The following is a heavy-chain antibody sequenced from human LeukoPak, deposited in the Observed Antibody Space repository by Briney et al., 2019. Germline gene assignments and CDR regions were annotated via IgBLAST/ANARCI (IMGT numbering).Heavy chain of an antibody. J-gene: IGHJ4*02. CDR2: IYYSGST. CDR1: GGSISSYY. D-gene: IGHD6-19*01. CDR3: ARVYSSGWYDY. V-gene: IGHV4-59*12. Sequence: SETLSPTCTVSGGSISSYYWSWIRQPPGKGLEWIGYIYYSGSTNYNPSLKSRVTISVDTSKNQFSLRLSSVTAADTAVYYCARVYSSGWYDYWGQGTLVTVSS.